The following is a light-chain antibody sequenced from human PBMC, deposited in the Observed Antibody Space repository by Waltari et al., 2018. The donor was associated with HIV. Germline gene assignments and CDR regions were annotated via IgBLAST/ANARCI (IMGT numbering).Light chain of an antibody. CDR1: SFNVGRNF. J-gene: IGLJ1*01. CDR3: AAWDDSLSGSYV. Sequence: QSVLTQPPSASGTPGQRVTISCSGSSFNVGRNFVSWYQQVPGTAPKVFIFRDNQRPSGVPDRFSGSKSGASASLAISGLRSEDEADYYCAAWDDSLSGSYVFGPGTKVTVL. CDR2: RDN. V-gene: IGLV1-47*01.